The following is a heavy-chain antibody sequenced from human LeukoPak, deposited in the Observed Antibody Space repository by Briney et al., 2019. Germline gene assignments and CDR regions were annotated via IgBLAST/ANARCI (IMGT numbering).Heavy chain of an antibody. V-gene: IGHV3-33*06. J-gene: IGHJ4*02. CDR3: AKVGPYPIAVAGLDY. CDR2: IWYDGSNK. CDR1: GFAFSSYG. D-gene: IGHD6-19*01. Sequence: GGSLRLSCAASGFAFSSYGMHWVRQAPGKGLEWVAVIWYDGSNKYYADSVKGRFTISRDNSKNTLYLQMNSLRAEDTAVYYCAKVGPYPIAVAGLDYWGRGTLVTVSS.